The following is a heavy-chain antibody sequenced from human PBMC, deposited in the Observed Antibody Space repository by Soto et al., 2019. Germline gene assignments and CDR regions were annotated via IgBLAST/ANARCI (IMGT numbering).Heavy chain of an antibody. Sequence: SLRLSCAASGFTFSSYAMSWVRQAPGKGLEWVSAISGSGGSTYYADSVKGRFTISRDNSKNTLYLQMNSLRAEDTAVYYCAKEFGHIVVVTAIPYFDYWGQGTLVTVSS. J-gene: IGHJ4*02. CDR1: GFTFSSYA. CDR3: AKEFGHIVVVTAIPYFDY. CDR2: ISGSGGST. D-gene: IGHD2-21*02. V-gene: IGHV3-23*01.